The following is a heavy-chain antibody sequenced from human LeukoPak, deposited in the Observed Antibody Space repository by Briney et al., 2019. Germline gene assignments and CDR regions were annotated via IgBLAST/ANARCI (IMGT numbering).Heavy chain of an antibody. Sequence: GGSLRLSCAASGFTFSSYAMSWVRQAPGKGLEWVSAISGSGGSTYYADSVKGRFTISRDNSKNSLYLQMNSLRAEDTAVYYCAREGGDIVVPAAPFDYWGQGTLVTVSS. CDR3: AREGGDIVVPAAPFDY. D-gene: IGHD2-2*01. CDR2: ISGSGGST. J-gene: IGHJ4*02. CDR1: GFTFSSYA. V-gene: IGHV3-23*01.